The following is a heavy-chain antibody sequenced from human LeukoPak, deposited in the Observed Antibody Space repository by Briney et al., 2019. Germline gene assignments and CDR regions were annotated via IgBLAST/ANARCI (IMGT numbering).Heavy chain of an antibody. CDR3: ARENSGYVTDY. CDR2: INHSGST. D-gene: IGHD5-12*01. J-gene: IGHJ4*02. V-gene: IGHV4-34*01. Sequence: SETLSLTCAVYGGSFSGYYWSWTRQPPGKGLEWIGEINHSGSTNYTPSLKSRVTISVDTSKNQFPLKLSSVAAADTAVYYCARENSGYVTDYWGQGTLVTVSS. CDR1: GGSFSGYY.